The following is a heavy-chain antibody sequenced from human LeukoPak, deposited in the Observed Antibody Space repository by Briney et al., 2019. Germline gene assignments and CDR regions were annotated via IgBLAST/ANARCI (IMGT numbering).Heavy chain of an antibody. J-gene: IGHJ4*02. CDR2: ISGRGGST. D-gene: IGHD6-13*01. V-gene: IGHV3-23*01. CDR3: AKTRGIAAAGTPYY. Sequence: GGSLRLSCAASVFTFSSYAMSWVRQAPGKGLEWVSAISGRGGSTYYADSVKGRFTISRDNSKNTLYLQMNSLRAEDTAVYYCAKTRGIAAAGTPYYWGQGTLVTVSS. CDR1: VFTFSSYA.